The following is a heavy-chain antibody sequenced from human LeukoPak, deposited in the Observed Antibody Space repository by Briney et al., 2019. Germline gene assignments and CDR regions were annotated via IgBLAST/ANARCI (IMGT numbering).Heavy chain of an antibody. Sequence: AGGSLRLSCVASGFNFGDYYMNWFRQAPGKGLEWLSFISSSGHNILYTDSVEGRFTVSRDNAKKTVFLQMNSLRAEDTAVYYCARDLFSFYYDSSGYCDYWGPGTRVTVSS. CDR1: GFNFGDYY. J-gene: IGHJ4*02. CDR3: ARDLFSFYYDSSGYCDY. CDR2: ISSSGHNI. V-gene: IGHV3-11*01. D-gene: IGHD3-22*01.